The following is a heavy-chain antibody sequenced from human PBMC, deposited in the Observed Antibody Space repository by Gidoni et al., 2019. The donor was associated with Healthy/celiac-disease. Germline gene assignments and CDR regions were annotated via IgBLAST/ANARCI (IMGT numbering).Heavy chain of an antibody. Sequence: QVQLQQWGAGLLKPSETLSLTCAVYGGSFSGYYWSWIRQPPGKGLEWIGEINHSGSTNYNPSLKSRVTISVDTSKNQFSLKLSSVTAADTAVYYCARGGGAVAGTAFDYWGQGTLVTVSS. CDR1: GGSFSGYY. J-gene: IGHJ4*02. V-gene: IGHV4-34*01. D-gene: IGHD6-19*01. CDR2: INHSGST. CDR3: ARGGGAVAGTAFDY.